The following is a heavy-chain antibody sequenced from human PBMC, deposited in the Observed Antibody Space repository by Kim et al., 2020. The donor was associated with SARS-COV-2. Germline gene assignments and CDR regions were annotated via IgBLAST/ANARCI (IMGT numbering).Heavy chain of an antibody. CDR1: GYTFTSYG. CDR2: ISAYNGNT. J-gene: IGHJ3*02. D-gene: IGHD3-22*01. Sequence: ASVKVSCKASGYTFTSYGISWVRQAPGQGLEWMGWISAYNGNTNYAQKLQGRVTMTTDTSTSTAYMELRSLRSDDTAVYYCARDRGIYYYDSSVYRSAFDIWGQGTMVTVSS. V-gene: IGHV1-18*01. CDR3: ARDRGIYYYDSSVYRSAFDI.